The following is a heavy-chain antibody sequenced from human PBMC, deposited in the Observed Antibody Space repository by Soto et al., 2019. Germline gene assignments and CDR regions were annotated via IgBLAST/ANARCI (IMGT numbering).Heavy chain of an antibody. Sequence: GGSLRLSCAASGFTFSSYAMHWVRQAPGKGLEWVAVISYDGSNKYYADSVKGRFTISRDNSKNTLYLQMNSLRVEDTAVYYCARDYEGATDYWGQGTLVTVSS. CDR1: GFTFSSYA. CDR3: ARDYEGATDY. V-gene: IGHV3-30-3*01. D-gene: IGHD1-26*01. CDR2: ISYDGSNK. J-gene: IGHJ4*02.